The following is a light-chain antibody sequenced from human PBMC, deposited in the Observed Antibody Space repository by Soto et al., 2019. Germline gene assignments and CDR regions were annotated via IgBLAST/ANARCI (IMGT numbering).Light chain of an antibody. V-gene: IGKV3D-15*01. Sequence: EVVMTQSPGTLSVSTGEGATLSCRASHSVDSNLAWYQQKPGQAPRLLMYGAATRPSGIPDRFSGSGAGTEFTLTISSLQSEDFAVYSCQQYDSWPLTFGGGNKVEIK. J-gene: IGKJ4*01. CDR3: QQYDSWPLT. CDR1: HSVDSN. CDR2: GAA.